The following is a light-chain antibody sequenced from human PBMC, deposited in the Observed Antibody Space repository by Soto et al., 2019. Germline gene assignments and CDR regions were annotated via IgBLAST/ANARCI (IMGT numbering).Light chain of an antibody. V-gene: IGKV3-20*01. Sequence: EIVLTQAPGTLSLSPGERATLSCRASQSINNNYLAWYQQKPVQTPRLLIRDASSRATGIPDRFSGSGSGTDFTLTISRLEPEDVAVYYCQQYGTSHFFNFGPGTKVDIK. J-gene: IGKJ3*01. CDR3: QQYGTSHFFN. CDR2: DAS. CDR1: QSINNNY.